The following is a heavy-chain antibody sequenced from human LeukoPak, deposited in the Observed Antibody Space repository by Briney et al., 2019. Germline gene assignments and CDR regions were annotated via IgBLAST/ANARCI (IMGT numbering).Heavy chain of an antibody. CDR3: ARDGTVDTAMVRGSFDY. D-gene: IGHD5-18*01. CDR1: GGSFSGYY. J-gene: IGHJ4*02. V-gene: IGHV4-34*01. Sequence: NPSETLSLTCAVYGGSFSGYYWSWIRQPPGKGLEWIGEINHSGSTNYNPSLKSRVTISVDTSKNQFSLKLSSVTAAHTAVYYCARDGTVDTAMVRGSFDYWGQGTLVTVSS. CDR2: INHSGST.